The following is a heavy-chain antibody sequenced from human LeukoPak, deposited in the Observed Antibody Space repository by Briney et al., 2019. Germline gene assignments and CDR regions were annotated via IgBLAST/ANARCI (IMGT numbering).Heavy chain of an antibody. J-gene: IGHJ4*02. CDR2: SYPGDSDA. V-gene: IGHV5-51*01. CDR3: ARQGEYSSSYYFDY. D-gene: IGHD6-6*01. CDR1: GYIFTSYW. Sequence: PGESLKISCKGSGYIFTSYWIGWVRQMPGKGLECMGISYPGDSDARYCPSFQGQVTISADKSISTAYLQWSSLKASDTAMYYCARQGEYSSSYYFDYWGQGTLVTVSS.